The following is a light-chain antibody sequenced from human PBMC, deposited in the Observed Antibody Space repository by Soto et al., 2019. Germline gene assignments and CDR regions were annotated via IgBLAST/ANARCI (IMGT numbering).Light chain of an antibody. CDR3: QPRSNWPLT. CDR2: DAS. CDR1: QSVRSY. V-gene: IGKV3-11*01. Sequence: TLSLSPGERATLSCRASQSVRSYLAWYQQKPGQAPRLLIYDASNRATGIPARFSGSGSGTDFTLTISSLEPEDFAVYYCQPRSNWPLTFGGRTKLDIK. J-gene: IGKJ4*01.